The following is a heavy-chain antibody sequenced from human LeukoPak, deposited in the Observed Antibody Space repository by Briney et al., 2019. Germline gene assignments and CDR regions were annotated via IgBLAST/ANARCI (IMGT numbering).Heavy chain of an antibody. CDR2: INPNSGGT. D-gene: IGHD3-9*01. CDR1: GYTFTGYY. CDR3: ARVWDYDILTGPNYYGMDV. Sequence: ASVKVSCKASGYTFTGYYMHWVRQAPGQGLEWMGWINPNSGGTNYAQKFQGRVTMTRDTSISTAYMELSRLRSDDTAVYYCARVWDYDILTGPNYYGMDVWGQGTTVTVSS. V-gene: IGHV1-2*02. J-gene: IGHJ6*02.